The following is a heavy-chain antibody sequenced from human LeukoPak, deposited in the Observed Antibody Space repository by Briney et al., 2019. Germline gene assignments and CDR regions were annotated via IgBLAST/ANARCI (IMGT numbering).Heavy chain of an antibody. CDR3: AKGFTNCSSTSCYVYYYYMDV. V-gene: IGHV3-7*01. CDR1: GFTFSSYW. D-gene: IGHD2-2*01. Sequence: PGGSLRLSCAASGFTFSSYWMSWVRQAPGKGLEWVANIKQDGSEKYYVDSVKGRFTISRDNAKNSLYLQMNSLRAEDTAVYYCAKGFTNCSSTSCYVYYYYMDVWGKGTTVTVSS. CDR2: IKQDGSEK. J-gene: IGHJ6*03.